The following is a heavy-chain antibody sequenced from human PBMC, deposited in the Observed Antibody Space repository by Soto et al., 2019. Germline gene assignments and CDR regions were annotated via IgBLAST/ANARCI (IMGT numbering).Heavy chain of an antibody. D-gene: IGHD1-7*01. V-gene: IGHV3-15*07. J-gene: IGHJ3*02. CDR3: STTKAGTNTFGI. CDR1: GFTFTNAW. CDR2: IRSNSDGGTT. Sequence: GGSLRLSCEASGFTFTNAWMNWVRQAPGQGLEWVGRIRSNSDGGTTDYAAPVKGRFSISRDGSKNTLYLQMSSLKTEDTAVYYCSTTKAGTNTFGIWGQGTMVTVSS.